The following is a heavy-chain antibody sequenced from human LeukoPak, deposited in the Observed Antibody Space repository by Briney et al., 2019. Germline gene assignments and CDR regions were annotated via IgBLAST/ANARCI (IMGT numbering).Heavy chain of an antibody. CDR3: AREDSSGIQIDI. CDR2: INHSGST. V-gene: IGHV4-34*01. CDR1: GGSFSGYY. Sequence: SETLSLTCAVNGGSFSGYYWIWIRKPPGKELEWIGEINHSGSTNYNPSLKSRVTISVDTSKNQFSLKLSSVTAADTAVYYCAREDSSGIQIDIWGQGTMVTVSS. J-gene: IGHJ3*02. D-gene: IGHD3-22*01.